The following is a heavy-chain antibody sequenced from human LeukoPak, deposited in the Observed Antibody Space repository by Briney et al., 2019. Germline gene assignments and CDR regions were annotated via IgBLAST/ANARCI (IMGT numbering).Heavy chain of an antibody. Sequence: SETLSLTCTVSGDSTSNFYWIWIRQSPGKGLEWIGNIHCSGSGVYNPSLKGRVTISIDTSRRQFFLKMNSVTAAETAVYFCALAPNSNWFDFWGPGTLVTVSS. V-gene: IGHV4-59*08. CDR1: GDSTSNFY. CDR3: ALAPNSNWFDF. J-gene: IGHJ5*01. D-gene: IGHD2-8*01. CDR2: IHCSGSG.